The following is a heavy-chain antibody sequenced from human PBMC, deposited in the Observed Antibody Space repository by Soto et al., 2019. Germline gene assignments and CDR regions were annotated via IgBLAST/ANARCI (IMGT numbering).Heavy chain of an antibody. CDR3: SRVGVGWYLYYGMDV. D-gene: IGHD2-15*01. Sequence: QVQLVESGGGVVQPGRYLRLSCAASGFTFSSYAMHWVRQAPGKGLEWVAVISYDGSNKYYADSVKGRFTISRDNSKNKQYLQMNSLRAEDKAVYYCSRVGVGWYLYYGMDVWVQWTKFTVS. CDR2: ISYDGSNK. J-gene: IGHJ6*02. CDR1: GFTFSSYA. V-gene: IGHV3-30-3*01.